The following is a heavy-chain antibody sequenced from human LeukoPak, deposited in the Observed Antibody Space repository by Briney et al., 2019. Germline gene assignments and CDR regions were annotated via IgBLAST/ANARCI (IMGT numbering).Heavy chain of an antibody. CDR2: INSRSSTI. D-gene: IGHD1-26*01. CDR1: GFTFSSYA. J-gene: IGHJ3*02. Sequence: GGSLRLSCAASGFTFSSYAMNWVRQAPGKGLEWVSYINSRSSTIYYADSVRGRFTISRDNAKNSLYLQMNSLKAEDTAIYYCAREVGTPQAFDIWGQGTMVTVSS. V-gene: IGHV3-48*01. CDR3: AREVGTPQAFDI.